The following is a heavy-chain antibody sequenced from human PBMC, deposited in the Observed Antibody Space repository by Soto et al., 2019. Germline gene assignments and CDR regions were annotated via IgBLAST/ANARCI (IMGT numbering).Heavy chain of an antibody. V-gene: IGHV6-1*01. CDR3: ARGEQYSGRIFDY. Sequence: SQTLSLTCAMTGYSVSGNSAGLSWVRQSPSRGLEWLGRTYYRSKWYYEYAVSVRGRITINPDTSKDQYSLQLNSVTPEDTAVYFCARGEQYSGRIFDYWGQGTLVTV. CDR1: GYSVSGNSAG. J-gene: IGHJ4*01. D-gene: IGHD1-26*01. CDR2: TYYRSKWYY.